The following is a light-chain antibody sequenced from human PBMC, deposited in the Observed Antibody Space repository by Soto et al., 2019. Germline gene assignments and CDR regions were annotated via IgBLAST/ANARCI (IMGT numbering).Light chain of an antibody. J-gene: IGKJ4*01. CDR1: QSISGSY. CDR3: QQRSNWPRT. CDR2: GVS. V-gene: IGKV3-11*01. Sequence: EIVLTQSPGTLSLSPGERATLSCTASQSISGSYLAWYQQKPGQAPRVVIYGVSNRATGIPARFSGSGSGTDFTLTISSLEPEDFAVYYCQQRSNWPRTFGGGTKVEIK.